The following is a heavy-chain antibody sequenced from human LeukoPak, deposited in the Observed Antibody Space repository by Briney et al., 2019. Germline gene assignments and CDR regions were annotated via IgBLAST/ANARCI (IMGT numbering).Heavy chain of an antibody. V-gene: IGHV4-4*07. CDR1: GGSISGDY. CDR2: IYTSGST. CDR3: ARPRAPVTRISSFDI. Sequence: PSETLSLTCTVSGGSISGDYWSWIRQPAGTGLEWIGRIYTSGSTNYNPSLKSRVTISVDTSKNQFSLKLSSVTAADTAVYYCARPRAPVTRISSFDIWGQGTMVTVSS. D-gene: IGHD4-17*01. J-gene: IGHJ3*02.